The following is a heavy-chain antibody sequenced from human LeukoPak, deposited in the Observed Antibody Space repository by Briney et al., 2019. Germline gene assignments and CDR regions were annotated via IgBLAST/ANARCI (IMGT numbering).Heavy chain of an antibody. CDR2: ISGSGGST. CDR1: GFTFSSYA. J-gene: IGHJ4*02. CDR3: AKDLQRVIVVVPAASPVFDY. V-gene: IGHV3-23*01. D-gene: IGHD2-2*01. Sequence: GGSLRLSCAASGFTFSSYAMSWVRQAPGKGLEWVSAISGSGGSTYYADSVKGRFTISRDNSKNTLYLQMNSLRAEDTAVYYYAKDLQRVIVVVPAASPVFDYWGQGTLVTVSS.